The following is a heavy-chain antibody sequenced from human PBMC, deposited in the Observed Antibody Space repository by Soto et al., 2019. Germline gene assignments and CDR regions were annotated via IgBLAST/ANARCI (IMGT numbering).Heavy chain of an antibody. V-gene: IGHV3-73*01. CDR1: GFTFSGSA. CDR3: TRQWYSSSWYELFDY. Sequence: GGSLRLSCAASGFTFSGSAMHWVRQASGKGLEWVGRIRSKANSYATAYAASVKGRFTISRDDSKNTAYLQMNSLKTEDTAVYYCTRQWYSSSWYELFDYWGQGTLVTVSS. D-gene: IGHD6-13*01. CDR2: IRSKANSYAT. J-gene: IGHJ4*02.